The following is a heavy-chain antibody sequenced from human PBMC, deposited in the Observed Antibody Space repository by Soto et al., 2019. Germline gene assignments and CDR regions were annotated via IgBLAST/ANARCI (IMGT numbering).Heavy chain of an antibody. D-gene: IGHD2-15*01. Sequence: QVQLQESGPGLVKTSDTLSLTCTVSGGSVTPYYWSWIRQSPGEGLEWIGYVSYSGKTGYNPSLTSPVTMSRDTSKNEFSLKLTSLTAADAATYYGARQQYTVVTAFDVWGLGTTVAVSS. J-gene: IGHJ3*01. CDR2: VSYSGKT. V-gene: IGHV4-59*02. CDR3: ARQQYTVVTAFDV. CDR1: GGSVTPYY.